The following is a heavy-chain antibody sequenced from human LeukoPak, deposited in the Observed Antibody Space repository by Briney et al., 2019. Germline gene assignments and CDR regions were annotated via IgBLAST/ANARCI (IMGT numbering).Heavy chain of an antibody. D-gene: IGHD3-22*01. CDR1: GFNFRTYN. CDR3: ARDSADDSSGYYPFDY. CDR2: ISGTSSYI. V-gene: IGHV3-21*01. J-gene: IGHJ4*02. Sequence: GFPRPSCSASGFNFRTYNLTWVRQAPGKGLEWVSFISGTSSYIYYADSVKGRFTISRDNAKNSLNLQMNSLRAEDTAIYYCARDSADDSSGYYPFDYWGQGTQVSVSS.